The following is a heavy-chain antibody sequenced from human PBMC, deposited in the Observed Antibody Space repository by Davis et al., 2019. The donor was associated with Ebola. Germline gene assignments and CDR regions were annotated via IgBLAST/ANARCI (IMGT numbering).Heavy chain of an antibody. CDR3: ARHEDCSSTSCFYYYYYGMDV. CDR2: IYYSGST. J-gene: IGHJ6*02. D-gene: IGHD2-2*01. CDR1: GGSISSYY. V-gene: IGHV4-59*08. Sequence: MPSETLSLTCTVSGGSISSYYWSWIRQPPGKGLEWIGYIYYSGSTNYNPSLKSRVTISVDTSKNQFSLRLSSVTAADTAVYYCARHEDCSSTSCFYYYYYGMDVWGQGTTVTVSS.